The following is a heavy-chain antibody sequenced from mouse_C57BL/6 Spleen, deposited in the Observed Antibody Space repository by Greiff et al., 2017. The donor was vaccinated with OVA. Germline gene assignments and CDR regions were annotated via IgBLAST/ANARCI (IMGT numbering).Heavy chain of an antibody. Sequence: EVKLMESGPELVKPGASVKISCKASGYSFTDYNMNWVKQSTGKSLEWIGVINPNYGTTSYNQKFKGKATLTVDQSSSTAYMQLNSLTSEDSAVYYCARGPKIYGSSDWYFDVWGTGTTVTVSS. D-gene: IGHD1-1*01. J-gene: IGHJ1*03. CDR3: ARGPKIYGSSDWYFDV. V-gene: IGHV1-39*01. CDR2: INPNYGTT. CDR1: GYSFTDYN.